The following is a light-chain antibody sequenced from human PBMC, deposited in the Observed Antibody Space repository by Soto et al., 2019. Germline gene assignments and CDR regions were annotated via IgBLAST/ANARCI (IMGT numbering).Light chain of an antibody. CDR2: GAS. CDR3: QQTAYAPLT. V-gene: IGKV3-20*01. Sequence: EIVLTQSPGTLSLSPGEKATLSCRASETVTNNYLAWYQQKPGQAPRLLIHGASIRTTGIPDRFSGSGSGTDFTLTINSLEPEDSAVYYCQQTAYAPLTFGGGTKVDIK. J-gene: IGKJ4*01. CDR1: ETVTNNY.